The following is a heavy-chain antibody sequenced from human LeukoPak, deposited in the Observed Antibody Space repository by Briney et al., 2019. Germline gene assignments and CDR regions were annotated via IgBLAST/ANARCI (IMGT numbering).Heavy chain of an antibody. V-gene: IGHV1-18*01. CDR3: ERGLRFMEWFTNDAFDI. D-gene: IGHD3-3*01. J-gene: IGHJ3*02. CDR2: ISTYNGNT. Sequence: ASVKVSCKASGYTFTSYGISWVRQAPGQGLEWMGWISTYNGNTNYAQKVQGRVTMTRDTSKSTAYMELRSLRSEDTALYYCERGLRFMEWFTNDAFDISGPGTLVTVSP. CDR1: GYTFTSYG.